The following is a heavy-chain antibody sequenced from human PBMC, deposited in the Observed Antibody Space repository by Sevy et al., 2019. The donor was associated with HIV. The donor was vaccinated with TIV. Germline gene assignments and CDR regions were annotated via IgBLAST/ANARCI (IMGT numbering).Heavy chain of an antibody. J-gene: IGHJ6*02. D-gene: IGHD3-22*01. CDR2: ISYTSTTI. Sequence: GGSLRLSCAVSGFTFNTYNMNWVRQAPGKGLEWVSYISYTSTTIYYADSVRGRFTISRDNAKNTLYPQMNSLIDEDTAVYYCASSDATSRFGYYYFAMDFLGQGTTVTVSS. CDR3: ASSDATSRFGYYYFAMDF. V-gene: IGHV3-48*02. CDR1: GFTFNTYN.